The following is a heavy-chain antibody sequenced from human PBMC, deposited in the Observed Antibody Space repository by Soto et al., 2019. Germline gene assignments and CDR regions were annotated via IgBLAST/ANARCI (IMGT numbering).Heavy chain of an antibody. J-gene: IGHJ5*02. V-gene: IGHV1-18*04. Sequence: ASVKVSCKASGYTFTSYGISWVRQAPGQGLEWMGWISAYNGNTNYAQKLQGRVTMTTDTSTSTAYMELRSLRSDDTAVYYCARENTMVRGATPAWFDPWGQGTLVTVSS. CDR2: ISAYNGNT. D-gene: IGHD3-10*01. CDR1: GYTFTSYG. CDR3: ARENTMVRGATPAWFDP.